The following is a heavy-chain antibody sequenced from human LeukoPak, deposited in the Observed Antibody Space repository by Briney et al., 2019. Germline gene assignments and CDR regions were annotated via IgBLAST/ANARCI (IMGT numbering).Heavy chain of an antibody. CDR3: ARLGIAAALDAFDI. CDR1: GGSVSSSSYH. CDR2: IYYSGST. V-gene: IGHV4-39*01. Sequence: SETLSLTCTVSGGSVSSSSYHWGWIRQPPGKGLEWIGSIYYSGSTYYNPSLKSRVTISVDTSKNQFSLKLSSVTAADTAVYYCARLGIAAALDAFDIWGQGTMVTVSS. D-gene: IGHD6-13*01. J-gene: IGHJ3*02.